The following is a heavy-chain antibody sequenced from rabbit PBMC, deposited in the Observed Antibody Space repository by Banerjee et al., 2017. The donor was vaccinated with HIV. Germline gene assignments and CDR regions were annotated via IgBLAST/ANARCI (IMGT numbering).Heavy chain of an antibody. J-gene: IGHJ4*01. D-gene: IGHD2-1*01. CDR3: ARIYDDYGDRYYFNL. V-gene: IGHV1S7*01. Sequence: QSLEESGGGLVQPGGSLKLSCKASGFDFSSYYMSWVRQAPGKGLEWIGYIDPVFGSTYYASWVNGRFTISSHNAQNTLYLQLNSLTAADTATYFCARIYDDYGDRYYFNLWGPGTLVTVS. CDR2: IDPVFGST. CDR1: GFDFSSYY.